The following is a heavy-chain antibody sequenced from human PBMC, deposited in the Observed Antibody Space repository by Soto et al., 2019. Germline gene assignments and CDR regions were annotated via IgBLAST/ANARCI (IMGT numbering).Heavy chain of an antibody. CDR1: GFTVSSNY. J-gene: IGHJ4*02. CDR2: IYSGGST. D-gene: IGHD6-13*01. V-gene: IGHV3-53*03. Sequence: GGSLRLSCAASGFTVSSNYMSWVRQAPGKGLEWVSVIYSGGSTYYADSVKGRFTISRDNSKNTLYLQMNSLRAEDTAVYYCVRGIAAADHFDYWGQGTLVTVSS. CDR3: VRGIAAADHFDY.